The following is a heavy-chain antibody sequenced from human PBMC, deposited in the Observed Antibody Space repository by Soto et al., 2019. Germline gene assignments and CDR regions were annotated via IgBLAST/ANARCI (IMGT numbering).Heavy chain of an antibody. V-gene: IGHV3-23*01. J-gene: IGHJ6*02. CDR1: GFTFSSYA. D-gene: IGHD3-16*01. CDR2: ISGSGGST. Sequence: GGSLRLSCAASGFTFSSYAMSWVRQAPGKGLEWVSAISGSGGSTYYADSVKGRFTISRDNSKNTLYLQMNSLRAEDTAVYYCAKVPPVGDYVWAFYGMDVWGQGTTVTVSS. CDR3: AKVPPVGDYVWAFYGMDV.